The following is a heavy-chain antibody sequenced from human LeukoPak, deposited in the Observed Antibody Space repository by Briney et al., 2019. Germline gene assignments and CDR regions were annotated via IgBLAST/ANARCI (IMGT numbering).Heavy chain of an antibody. D-gene: IGHD6-13*01. V-gene: IGHV1-2*02. CDR3: VTSSGYSSSWGAFDI. Sequence: ASVKVSCKASRYMFTAYYMHWVRQAPGQGLEWMAWISLNSGATNYAQRFQGRVTMTRDTSISTAYMEVTWLTSDDTAVYYCVTSSGYSSSWGAFDIWGQGTMVTVSS. J-gene: IGHJ3*02. CDR1: RYMFTAYY. CDR2: ISLNSGAT.